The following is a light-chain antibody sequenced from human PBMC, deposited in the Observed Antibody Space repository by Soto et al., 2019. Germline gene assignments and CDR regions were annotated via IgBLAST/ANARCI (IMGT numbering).Light chain of an antibody. V-gene: IGKV1-39*01. CDR2: DAS. CDR3: QQSYSTPPLT. Sequence: DIQMTQSPSSLSASVGDRVTITCQASEDINRYLNWYQQKPGKAPKLLIYDASNLETGVPSRFSGSGSGTDFTLTISSLQPEDFATYYCQQSYSTPPLTFGGGTKVDIK. CDR1: EDINRY. J-gene: IGKJ4*01.